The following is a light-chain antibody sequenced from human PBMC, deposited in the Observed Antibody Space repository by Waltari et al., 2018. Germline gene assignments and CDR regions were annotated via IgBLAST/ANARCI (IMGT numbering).Light chain of an antibody. J-gene: IGLJ2*01. CDR2: EVN. CDR3: SSFANNKRI. Sequence: QSALAQPPSASGSPGQSITVSCTGTSRDIGGSTYVSWFQHHPGRVPRLIIYEVNQRPSGVPDRFSGSKSGNTAFLTVSGLQPEDEAHYHCSSFANNKRIFGGGTKLTVL. CDR1: SRDIGGSTY. V-gene: IGLV2-8*01.